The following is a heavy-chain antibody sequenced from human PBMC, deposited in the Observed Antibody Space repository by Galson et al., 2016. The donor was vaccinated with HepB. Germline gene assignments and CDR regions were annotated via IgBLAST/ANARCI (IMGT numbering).Heavy chain of an antibody. CDR3: ANYLGYGSGRPGYFHS. Sequence: SLRLSCAASGFTVSSKYMSWVRQAPGKGLEWVSVIHTGGSTYYADSVKGRFTISRDNSKNTLYLQMNSLRVEDTAVYFCANYLGYGSGRPGYFHSWGQGTLVTVSS. V-gene: IGHV3-53*01. CDR1: GFTVSSKY. CDR2: IHTGGST. J-gene: IGHJ4*02. D-gene: IGHD3-10*01.